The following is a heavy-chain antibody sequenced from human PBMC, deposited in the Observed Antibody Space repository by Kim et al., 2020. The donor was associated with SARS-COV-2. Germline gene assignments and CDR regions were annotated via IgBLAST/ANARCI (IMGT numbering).Heavy chain of an antibody. V-gene: IGHV3-21*01. CDR2: ISSSSSYI. CDR3: ASGIGVVGAFDY. D-gene: IGHD1-26*01. J-gene: IGHJ4*02. CDR1: GFTFSSYS. Sequence: GGSLRLSCAASGFTFSSYSMNWVRQAPGKGLEWVSSISSSSSYIYYADSVKGRFTISRDNAKNSLYLQMNSLRAEDTAVYYCASGIGVVGAFDYWGQGTLVTVSS.